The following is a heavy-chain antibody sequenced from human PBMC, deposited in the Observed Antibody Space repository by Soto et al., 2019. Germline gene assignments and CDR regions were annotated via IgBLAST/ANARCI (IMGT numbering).Heavy chain of an antibody. CDR2: IVASGGSA. Sequence: HPGGSLRLSCGASGFTFSSSAMGWVRRAPGKGLEWVSAIVASGGSAYYADSVKGRFTISRDNSKNTLSLQMNSLRAEDTAVYYCARDPRYCGGDCYSGTLYGMEVWGQGTTVTVSS. D-gene: IGHD2-21*02. CDR3: ARDPRYCGGDCYSGTLYGMEV. J-gene: IGHJ6*02. CDR1: GFTFSSSA. V-gene: IGHV3-23*01.